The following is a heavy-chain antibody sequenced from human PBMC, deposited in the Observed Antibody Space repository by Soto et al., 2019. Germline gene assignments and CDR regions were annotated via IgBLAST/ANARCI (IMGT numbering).Heavy chain of an antibody. D-gene: IGHD4-17*01. CDR2: IYHSGST. CDR3: ARGPLSYGGNSGGYGIDV. J-gene: IGHJ6*02. V-gene: IGHV4-30-2*01. CDR1: GGSISSGGYS. Sequence: QLQLQESGSGLVKPSQTLSLTCAVSGGSISSGGYSWSWIRQPPGKGLEWIGYIYHSGSTYYNPSLKSRVTISVDRSKNQFSLKLSSVTAADTAVYYCARGPLSYGGNSGGYGIDVWGQGTMVTVSS.